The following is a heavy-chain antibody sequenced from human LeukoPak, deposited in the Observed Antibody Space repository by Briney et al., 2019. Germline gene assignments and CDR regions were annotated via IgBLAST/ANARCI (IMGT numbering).Heavy chain of an antibody. D-gene: IGHD1-26*01. CDR1: GFTFDDYA. CDR2: ISWNSGSI. J-gene: IGHJ4*02. V-gene: IGHV3-9*01. Sequence: GGSLRLSCAASGFTFDDYAMHWVRQAPGKGLEWVSGISWNSGSIGYADSVKGRFTISRDNAKNSLYLQMNSLRAEDTAVYYCARDLTPTDWGQGTLVTVSS. CDR3: ARDLTPTD.